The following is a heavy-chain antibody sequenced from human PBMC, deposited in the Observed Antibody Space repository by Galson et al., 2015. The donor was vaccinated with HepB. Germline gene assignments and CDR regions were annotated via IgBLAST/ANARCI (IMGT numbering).Heavy chain of an antibody. CDR1: GFTFSSYS. J-gene: IGHJ6*02. D-gene: IGHD6-6*01. Sequence: SLRLSCAASGFTFSSYSMNWVRQAPGKGLEWVSSISSSSSYIYYADSVKGRFTISRDNAKKSLYLQMNSMRAEDTAVYYCARDLYSSSPHYYYGMDVWGQGTTVTVSS. CDR2: ISSSSSYI. V-gene: IGHV3-21*01. CDR3: ARDLYSSSPHYYYGMDV.